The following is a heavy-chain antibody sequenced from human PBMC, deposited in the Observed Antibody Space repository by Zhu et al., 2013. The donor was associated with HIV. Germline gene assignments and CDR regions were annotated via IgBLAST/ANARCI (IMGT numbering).Heavy chain of an antibody. CDR2: IIPIFGTA. CDR1: EYTFTAYY. Sequence: QLVQSGAEVKKPGASVKVSCKASEYTFTAYYLHWVRQAPGQGLEWMGGIIPIFGTANYAQKFQGRVTITADESTSTAYMELSSLRSEDTAVYYCGRHHNSGYYSYFDYWGQGTLVTVSS. CDR3: GRHHNSGYYSYFDY. V-gene: IGHV1-69*13. D-gene: IGHD3-22*01. J-gene: IGHJ4*02.